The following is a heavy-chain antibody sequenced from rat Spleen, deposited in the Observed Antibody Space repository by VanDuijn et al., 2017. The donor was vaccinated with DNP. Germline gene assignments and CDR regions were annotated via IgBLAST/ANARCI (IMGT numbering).Heavy chain of an antibody. CDR2: IWGDGNT. V-gene: IGHV2-47*01. CDR1: GLSLTTNS. Sequence: QVQLKESGPGLIQPSQTLSLTCTVSGLSLTTNSVSWIRQPPGKGLEWMGVIWGDGNTDYNSALKSRLSITRDTSKSQVFLKMNSLQTADTATYYCAGVPNTYYVMDAWGQGASVTVSS. J-gene: IGHJ4*01. D-gene: IGHD3-8*01. CDR3: AGVPNTYYVMDA.